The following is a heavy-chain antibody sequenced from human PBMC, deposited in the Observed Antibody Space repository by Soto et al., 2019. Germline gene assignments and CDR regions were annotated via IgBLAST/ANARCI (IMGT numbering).Heavy chain of an antibody. CDR1: GGTFRNYA. CDR2: SIPVFGTA. V-gene: IGHV1-69*01. J-gene: IGHJ4*02. CDR3: AIPLPKQQLVRGAFDH. D-gene: IGHD6-13*01. Sequence: QVQLVQSGAEVKKPGSSVKLSCKTSGGTFRNYAINWVRQAPGQGLEWMGGSIPVFGTANYAQTFQGRVKITADESTRTVYMELTSLRSEATAVYYCAIPLPKQQLVRGAFDHWGQGTLVTVAS.